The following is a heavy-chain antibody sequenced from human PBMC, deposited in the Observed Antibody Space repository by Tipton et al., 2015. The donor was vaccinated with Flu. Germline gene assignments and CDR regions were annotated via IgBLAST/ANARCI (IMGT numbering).Heavy chain of an antibody. D-gene: IGHD3-10*01. CDR1: GFTFSNYA. CDR3: AKEIEYYYGSVDY. Sequence: SLRLSCAASGFTFSNYAMRWVRQAPGRGLEWVAHISGSGLSTYYADSVKGRFAISRDNSKNTLSLQMNSLRAEDTAVYYCAKEIEYYYGSVDYWGQGTLVTVSS. CDR2: ISGSGLST. J-gene: IGHJ4*02. V-gene: IGHV3-23*01.